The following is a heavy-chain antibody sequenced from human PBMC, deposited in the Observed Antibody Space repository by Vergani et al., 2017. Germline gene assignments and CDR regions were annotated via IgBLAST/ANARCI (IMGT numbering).Heavy chain of an antibody. CDR1: GFTFSSYA. Sequence: EVQLLESGGGLVQPGGSLRLSCAASGFTFSSYAMSWVRQAPGKGLEWVSAISGSGGSTYYADSVKGRFTISRDNSKNTLYLQMNSLRAEDTAVYYCAKDGGGIFGVVIIPLWVWGQGTLVTVSS. CDR2: ISGSGGST. CDR3: AKDGGGIFGVVIIPLWV. D-gene: IGHD3-3*01. V-gene: IGHV3-23*01. J-gene: IGHJ4*02.